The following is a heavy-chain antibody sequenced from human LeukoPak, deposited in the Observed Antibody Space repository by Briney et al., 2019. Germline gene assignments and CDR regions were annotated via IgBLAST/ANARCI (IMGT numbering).Heavy chain of an antibody. CDR3: ATLEFGELFTATDY. CDR2: INPNSGGT. V-gene: IGHV1-2*02. J-gene: IGHJ4*02. CDR1: GYTFTGYY. Sequence: EASVKVSCKASGYTFTGYYMHWVRQAPGQGLEWMGWINPNSGGTNYAQKFQGRVTMTRDTSISTAYMELSRLRSDDTAVYYCATLEFGELFTATDYWGQGTLVTVSS. D-gene: IGHD3-10*01.